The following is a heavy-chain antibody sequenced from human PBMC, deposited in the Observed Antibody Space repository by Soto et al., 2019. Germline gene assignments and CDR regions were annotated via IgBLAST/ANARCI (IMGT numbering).Heavy chain of an antibody. CDR2: IKQDGSEE. CDR1: GFTFSSYW. J-gene: IGHJ4*02. D-gene: IGHD3-22*01. V-gene: IGHV3-7*03. Sequence: PGGSLRLSCAASGFTFSSYWMSWVRQAPGKGLEWVAKIKQDGSEEYYMDSVKGRFTISRDNAKNALFLQMNSLRAEDAAVYYCLRRHYDSNGYYSGSYWGQGTLVTVSS. CDR3: LRRHYDSNGYYSGSY.